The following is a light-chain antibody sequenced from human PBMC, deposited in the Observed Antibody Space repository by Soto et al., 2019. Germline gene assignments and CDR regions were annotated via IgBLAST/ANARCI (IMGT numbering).Light chain of an antibody. J-gene: IGLJ1*01. V-gene: IGLV2-8*01. CDR2: EVN. CDR1: SSDVGKYDY. Sequence: QSALAQPPSASGSPGQSVTISCTGTSSDVGKYDYVSWYQHHPGKAPKLMVYEVNKRPSGVPDRFSGSKSGNTASLTVSGLQAEDEADYYCTSHAGTINFPYIFGTGTKV. CDR3: TSHAGTINFPYI.